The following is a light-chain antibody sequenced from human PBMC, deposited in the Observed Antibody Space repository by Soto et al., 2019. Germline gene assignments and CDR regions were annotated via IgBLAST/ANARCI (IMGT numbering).Light chain of an antibody. CDR1: QSISSW. Sequence: DIPMTQSPSTLSASVGDRITITCRASQSISSWLAWYQQKPGKAPKLLIYKASSLEGGVPSRFSGSGSGTEFTLTISSLQPDDSATYYCQRYNTYPLTFGGGTKVDIK. CDR3: QRYNTYPLT. V-gene: IGKV1-5*03. CDR2: KAS. J-gene: IGKJ4*01.